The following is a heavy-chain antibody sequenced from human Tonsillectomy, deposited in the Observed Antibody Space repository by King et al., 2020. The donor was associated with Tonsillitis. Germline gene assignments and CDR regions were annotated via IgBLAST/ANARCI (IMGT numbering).Heavy chain of an antibody. D-gene: IGHD2-2*01. V-gene: IGHV4-39*01. Sequence: QLQESGPGLVKRSETLSLTCTVSGGSISSSSYYWGWSRQPPGKGLEWIGSIYYSGSTYYKPSLKSRVTISVDTSKNQCSLKLSSVTAADTAVYYCARTGKYQLLSEDNWFDPWGQGTLVTVSS. J-gene: IGHJ5*02. CDR2: IYYSGST. CDR3: ARTGKYQLLSEDNWFDP. CDR1: GGSISSSSYY.